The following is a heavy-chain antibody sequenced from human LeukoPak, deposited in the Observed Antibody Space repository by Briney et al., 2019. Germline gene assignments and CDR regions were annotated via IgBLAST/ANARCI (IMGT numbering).Heavy chain of an antibody. CDR2: MNPNSGNT. CDR3: ARGPELTANR. V-gene: IGHV1-8*01. D-gene: IGHD5-18*01. Sequence: ASVKVSCKASGYTFTSYDINWARQATGQGREWMGWMNPNSGNTGYAQKFQGRVTMTRNTSISTAYMELSSLRSEDTAVYYCARGPELTANRWGQGTLVTVSS. CDR1: GYTFTSYD. J-gene: IGHJ4*02.